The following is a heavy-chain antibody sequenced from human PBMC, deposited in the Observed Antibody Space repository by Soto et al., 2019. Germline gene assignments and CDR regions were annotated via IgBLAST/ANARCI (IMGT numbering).Heavy chain of an antibody. V-gene: IGHV4-59*01. CDR3: ARVGYYYDSSGHPIN. CDR1: GGSISTYY. Sequence: PSETLSLTCTVSGGSISTYYWSWIRQPPGKGLEWIGYIYYSGSTNYNPALKSRVTISVDTSKNQFSLKLSSVTAADTAVYYCARVGYYYDSSGHPINWGQGTLVTVSS. J-gene: IGHJ4*02. CDR2: IYYSGST. D-gene: IGHD3-22*01.